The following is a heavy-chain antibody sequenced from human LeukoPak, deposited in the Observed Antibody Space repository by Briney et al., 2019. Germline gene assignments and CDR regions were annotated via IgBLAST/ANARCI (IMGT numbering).Heavy chain of an antibody. V-gene: IGHV1-2*02. CDR3: ARALPSAYGSGSYPDY. Sequence: GASVKVSCKASAYTFTGHYMDWVREAPGQGPEWMGWINPNSGGTNYAQKFQGRVTMTRDTSISTAYMELSRLRSDDTAVYYCARALPSAYGSGSYPDYWGQGTLVTVSS. J-gene: IGHJ4*02. CDR2: INPNSGGT. CDR1: AYTFTGHY. D-gene: IGHD3-10*01.